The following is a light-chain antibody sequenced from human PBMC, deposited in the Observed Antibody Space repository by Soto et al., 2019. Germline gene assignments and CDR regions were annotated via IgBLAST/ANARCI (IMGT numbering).Light chain of an antibody. CDR3: QQYYDWTMYT. CDR2: SES. J-gene: IGKJ2*01. CDR1: QSIGFN. Sequence: EIVMTQSPVTLSVSPGETATLSCRASQSIGFNLAGYRQRPGQTPRLVIYSESIRAPGVPDRFSGSGSGTKFTLTINSLQSEDFAVYYCQQYYDWTMYTFGQGTKVEI. V-gene: IGKV3-15*01.